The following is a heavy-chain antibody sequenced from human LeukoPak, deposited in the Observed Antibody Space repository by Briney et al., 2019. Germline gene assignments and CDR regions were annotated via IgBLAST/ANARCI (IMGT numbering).Heavy chain of an antibody. CDR1: GFTSSSYG. J-gene: IGHJ6*04. CDR2: IWYDGSNK. Sequence: GRSLRLSCAASGFTSSSYGMHWVRQDPGKGLEWVAVIWYDGSNKYYADSVKGRFTISRDNSKNTLYLQMNSLRAEDTAVYYCARVDGYCSSTSCPNPRYYYGMDVWGKGTTVTVSS. D-gene: IGHD2-2*01. CDR3: ARVDGYCSSTSCPNPRYYYGMDV. V-gene: IGHV3-33*01.